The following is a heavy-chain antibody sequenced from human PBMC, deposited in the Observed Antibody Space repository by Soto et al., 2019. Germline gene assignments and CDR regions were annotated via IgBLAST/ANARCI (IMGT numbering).Heavy chain of an antibody. CDR1: GLNFIGYY. CDR3: ARGDDISGITGTTPYFDY. CDR2: INHSGST. V-gene: IGHV4-34*01. J-gene: IGHJ4*02. D-gene: IGHD1-7*01. Sequence: SETLSLTCTVYGLNFIGYYWSWIRQPPGKGLEWIGEINHSGSTNYNPSLKSRVTISVDTSKNQFSLKLSSVTAADTAMYYCARGDDISGITGTTPYFDYWGQGTLVTVSS.